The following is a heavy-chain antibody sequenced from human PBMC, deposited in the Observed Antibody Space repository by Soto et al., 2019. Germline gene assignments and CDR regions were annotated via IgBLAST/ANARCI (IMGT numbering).Heavy chain of an antibody. V-gene: IGHV5-10-1*01. D-gene: IGHD3-9*01. J-gene: IGHJ4*01. Sequence: GESLKISCKASGYSFTNYWITWMRQTPGKGLECMGMIDPRDSYSNYSPSFQGHVTRSVDKSISSAYLQFSSLKASDTAMYYCARHRDILSGYSAADNWGDGVQFTVAS. CDR2: IDPRDSYS. CDR3: ARHRDILSGYSAADN. CDR1: GYSFTNYW.